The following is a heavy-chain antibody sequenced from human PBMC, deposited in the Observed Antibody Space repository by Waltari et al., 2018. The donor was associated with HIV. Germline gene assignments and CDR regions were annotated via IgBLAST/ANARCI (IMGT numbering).Heavy chain of an antibody. CDR2: TSYREGT. Sequence: QVQLQESGPGLVKPSETLSLICAVPGYSLSRGYNWGWIRQPPGEGLEWIGWTSYREGTYYNPSLRSRVTISLDTSKNQFSLNLNSVTAADTAVYFCARRRAQGDFDYWGQGTLVTVSS. CDR1: GYSLSRGYN. CDR3: ARRRAQGDFDY. V-gene: IGHV4-38-2*01. J-gene: IGHJ4*02. D-gene: IGHD1-26*01.